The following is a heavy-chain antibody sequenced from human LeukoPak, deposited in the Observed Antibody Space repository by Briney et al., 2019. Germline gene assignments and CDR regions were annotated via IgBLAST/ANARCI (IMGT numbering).Heavy chain of an antibody. V-gene: IGHV4-59*01. CDR2: IYYSGST. CDR1: GGSISSYY. Sequence: SETLSLTCTVSGGSISSYYWSWIRQPPGKGLGYIGYIYYSGSTNYNPSLKSRVTISVDTSKNQFSLKLSSVTAADTAVYYCARDVGAYCGGDCYSENTYYYYYMDVWGKGTTVTISS. J-gene: IGHJ6*03. D-gene: IGHD2-21*02. CDR3: ARDVGAYCGGDCYSENTYYYYYMDV.